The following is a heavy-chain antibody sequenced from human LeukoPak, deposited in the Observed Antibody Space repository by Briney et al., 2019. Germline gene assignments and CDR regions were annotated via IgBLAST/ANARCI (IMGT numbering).Heavy chain of an antibody. CDR3: ARDDGGRHTSSLDY. CDR2: IKEDGSAT. J-gene: IGHJ4*02. D-gene: IGHD6-6*01. Sequence: GGSLRLSCAASGFTFSTYWMTWVRQAPGKGPEWVANIKEDGSATYYADSVKGRFTISRDNAKNSLCLQMDSLRAEDTAVYYCARDDGGRHTSSLDYWGQGTLVAVSS. V-gene: IGHV3-7*01. CDR1: GFTFSTYW.